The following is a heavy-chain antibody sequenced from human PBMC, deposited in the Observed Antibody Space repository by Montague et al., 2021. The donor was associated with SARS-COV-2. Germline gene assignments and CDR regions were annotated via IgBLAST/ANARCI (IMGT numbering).Heavy chain of an antibody. D-gene: IGHD6-13*01. CDR2: IRQDANEK. V-gene: IGHV3-7*01. CDR1: GFFFGGYW. CDR3: ARDEKEQQLRYFDL. J-gene: IGHJ2*01. Sequence: SLRLSCAASGFFFGGYWMSWVRQAPGKGLEWVANIRQDANEKYYVDSVRGRFTISRDNGKNSVYLQMNSLGAEDTAVYFCARDEKEQQLRYFDLWGRGTLVTVSS.